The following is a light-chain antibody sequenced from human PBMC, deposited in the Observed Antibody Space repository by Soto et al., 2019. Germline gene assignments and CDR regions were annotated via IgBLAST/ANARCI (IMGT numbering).Light chain of an antibody. CDR1: NIGSKV. V-gene: IGLV3-21*02. Sequence: SYVLAQPPWVSVAPGQTARITCGADNIGSKVVHWFQQKPGQAPVLVVYDDDRRPSGIPERFSGSNSGNTATLTISRAEGGDEADYYCQVWAGSSDRVFGGGTKLTVL. J-gene: IGLJ3*02. CDR2: DDD. CDR3: QVWAGSSDRV.